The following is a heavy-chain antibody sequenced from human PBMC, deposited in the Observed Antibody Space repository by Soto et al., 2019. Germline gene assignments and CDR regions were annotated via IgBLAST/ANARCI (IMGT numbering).Heavy chain of an antibody. J-gene: IGHJ4*02. Sequence: PSETLSLTCLVSGGSVSSNSYYWSWIRQPPGKGLEWIGYTDYSGSTRYNPSLTSRVTISVDTSKNQFSLKVSAVTAADTAAYYCARAERRYCSVSTYYIFDYWGQGTQVTVSS. V-gene: IGHV4-61*01. CDR3: ARAERRYCSVSTYYIFDY. D-gene: IGHD2-15*01. CDR2: TDYSGST. CDR1: GGSVSSNSYY.